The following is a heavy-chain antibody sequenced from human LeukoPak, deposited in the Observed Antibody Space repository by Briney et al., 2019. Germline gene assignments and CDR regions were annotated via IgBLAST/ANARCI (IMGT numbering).Heavy chain of an antibody. CDR3: ARQGSMTRRRYWLDP. CDR1: GASINTTNFY. Sequence: SETLSLTCTVSGASINTTNFYWAWIRQPPGKGLESIGNIHYTGRTYSNASLNSRVTISVDTSKNQFSLKLTSVSAADTAVYYCARQGSMTRRRYWLDPWGRGTLVIVSS. CDR2: IHYTGRT. D-gene: IGHD3-16*01. V-gene: IGHV4-39*01. J-gene: IGHJ5*02.